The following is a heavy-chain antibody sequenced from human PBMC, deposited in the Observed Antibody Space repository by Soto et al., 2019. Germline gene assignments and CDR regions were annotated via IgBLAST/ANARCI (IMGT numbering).Heavy chain of an antibody. V-gene: IGHV1-8*01. Sequence: QVQLVQSGAEVKKPGASVKVSCKASGYTFTSYDINWVRQATGQGLEWMGWMNPNSGNTGYAQKFQGRVTMTRNTSISTAYMELSSLRSEDTAVYYCTRFTTLYWYFDLWGRGTLVTVSS. CDR3: TRFTTLYWYFDL. D-gene: IGHD3-3*01. CDR1: GYTFTSYD. J-gene: IGHJ2*01. CDR2: MNPNSGNT.